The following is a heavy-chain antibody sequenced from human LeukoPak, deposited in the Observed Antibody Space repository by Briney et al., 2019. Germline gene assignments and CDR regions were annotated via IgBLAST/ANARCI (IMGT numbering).Heavy chain of an antibody. J-gene: IGHJ4*02. CDR3: ARDPSGSYLIRYFDY. CDR1: GYSISSGYY. CDR2: IYHSGST. D-gene: IGHD1-26*01. Sequence: SETLSLTCTVSGYSISSGYYWGWIRPPPGKGLEWIGSIYHSGSTYYNPSLKSRVTISVDTSKNQFSLKLSSVTAADTAVYYCARDPSGSYLIRYFDYWGQGTLVTVSS. V-gene: IGHV4-38-2*02.